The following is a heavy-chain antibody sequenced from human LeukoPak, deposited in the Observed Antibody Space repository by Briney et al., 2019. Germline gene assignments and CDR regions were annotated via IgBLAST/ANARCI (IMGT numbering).Heavy chain of an antibody. V-gene: IGHV3-48*03. D-gene: IGHD6-19*01. CDR1: GFTFSSYE. CDR3: ARGTVAFDY. CDR2: ISSSGSTI. Sequence: PGGSLRLSCAASGFTFSSYEMDWVRQAPGKGLEWVSYISSSGSTIYYADSVKGRFTISGDNAKNSLYVQMNSLRAEDTAVYYCARGTVAFDYWGQGTLVTVSS. J-gene: IGHJ4*02.